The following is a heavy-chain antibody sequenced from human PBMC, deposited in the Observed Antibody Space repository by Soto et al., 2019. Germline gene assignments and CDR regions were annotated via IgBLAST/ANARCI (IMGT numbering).Heavy chain of an antibody. V-gene: IGHV1-2*02. D-gene: IGHD3-16*02. J-gene: IGHJ1*01. CDR2: INPNSGGT. Sequence: VASVKVSCKASGYTFTGYYMHWVRQAPGQGLEWMGWINPNSGGTNYAQKFQGRVTMTRDTSISTAYMELSRLRSDDTAVYYCARGGDYDYVWGSYRPVGYFQHWGQGTLVTVSS. CDR3: ARGGDYDYVWGSYRPVGYFQH. CDR1: GYTFTGYY.